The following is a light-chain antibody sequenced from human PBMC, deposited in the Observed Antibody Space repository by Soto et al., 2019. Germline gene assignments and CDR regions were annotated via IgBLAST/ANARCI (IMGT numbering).Light chain of an antibody. CDR3: SSYTSSSTYV. J-gene: IGLJ1*01. CDR2: EVS. Sequence: SVLTQPASVSGSPGQSIAIPVTGTSSDVGGYNYVSWYQQHPGKAPKLMIYEVSNRPSGVSNRFSGSKSGNTASLTISGLQAEDEADYYCSSYTSSSTYVFGTGTRSPS. V-gene: IGLV2-14*01. CDR1: SSDVGGYNY.